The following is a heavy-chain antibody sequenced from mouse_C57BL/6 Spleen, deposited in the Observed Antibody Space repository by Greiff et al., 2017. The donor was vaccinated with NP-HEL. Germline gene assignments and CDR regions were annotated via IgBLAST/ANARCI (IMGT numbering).Heavy chain of an antibody. Sequence: EVQRVESEGGLVQPGSSMKLSCTASGFTFSDYYMAWVRQVPEQGLEWVANINYDGSSTYYLDSLKSRFIISRDNATNILYLQMSSLKSEDTAADYGARGDGYSNRAWFAYWGQGTLVTVSA. CDR2: INYDGSST. CDR3: ARGDGYSNRAWFAY. D-gene: IGHD2-5*01. J-gene: IGHJ3*01. CDR1: GFTFSDYY. V-gene: IGHV5-16*01.